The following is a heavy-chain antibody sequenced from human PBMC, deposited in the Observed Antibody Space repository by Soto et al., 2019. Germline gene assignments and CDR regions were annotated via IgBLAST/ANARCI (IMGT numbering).Heavy chain of an antibody. J-gene: IGHJ4*02. CDR2: IYHSGRT. V-gene: IGHV4-4*02. CDR3: ARDPRGPIDY. CDR1: GGSTSSSNW. D-gene: IGHD3-10*01. Sequence: QVQLQESGPGLVKPSGTLSPTSLFSGGSTSSSNWWCWFRHPPGKGLEWIGEIYHSGRTNYNRSLKSRVTISVDKSKNQFSLKLSSVTAADTAVYDCARDPRGPIDYWGQGTLVTVSS.